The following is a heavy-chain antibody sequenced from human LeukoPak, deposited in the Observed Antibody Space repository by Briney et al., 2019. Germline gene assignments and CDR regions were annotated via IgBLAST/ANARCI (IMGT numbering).Heavy chain of an antibody. J-gene: IGHJ4*02. D-gene: IGHD6-13*01. CDR1: GYTFTSYG. CDR2: ISAYNGNT. CDR3: ARDGIIAAAGIDYFDY. V-gene: IGHV1-18*04. Sequence: ASVKVSCKASGYTFTSYGISWVRQAPGQGLEWMGWISAYNGNTNYAQKLQGRVTMTTDTSTSTAYMELRSLRSDDTAVCYCARDGIIAAAGIDYFDYWGQGTLVTVSS.